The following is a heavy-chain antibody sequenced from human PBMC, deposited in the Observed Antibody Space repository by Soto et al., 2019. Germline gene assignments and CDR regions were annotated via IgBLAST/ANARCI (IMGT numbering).Heavy chain of an antibody. CDR2: IDPSDSYT. CDR3: VRHGNGTPFYFDF. CDR1: GYKFIGYW. D-gene: IGHD1-1*01. J-gene: IGHJ4*02. V-gene: IGHV5-10-1*03. Sequence: EVQLVQSGAEVKKPGESLTISCKGSGYKFIGYWISWVRQMPGKGLEWVGRIDPSDSYTSYSPSFEGHVTISVDKSINTAYLQGRSLQASDTAKYYCVRHGNGTPFYFDFWGRGTLVPVSS.